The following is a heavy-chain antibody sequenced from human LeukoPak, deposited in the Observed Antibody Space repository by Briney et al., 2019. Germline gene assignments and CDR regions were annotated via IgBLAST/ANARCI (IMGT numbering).Heavy chain of an antibody. D-gene: IGHD3-22*01. V-gene: IGHV4-59*01. J-gene: IGHJ4*02. CDR2: IYYSVDT. CDR3: ARRRYYDSRGYNPTYYFDH. Sequence: PSETLSLTCTVSGDSIIGSYWSWIRQAPGKGLEWIACIYYSVDTNYNPSLQSRVTISVDISKKQFSLRLTSVTAADTAVYYCARRRYYDSRGYNPTYYFDHWGQGILVSVSS. CDR1: GDSIIGSY.